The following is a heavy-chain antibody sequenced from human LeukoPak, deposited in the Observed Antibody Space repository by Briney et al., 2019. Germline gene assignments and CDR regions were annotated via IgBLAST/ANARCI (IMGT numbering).Heavy chain of an antibody. D-gene: IGHD3-16*01. CDR2: INPDGSGK. Sequence: PGGSLRLSCEASGVTLSTYWMNWVRQVPGEGLDWVANINPDGSGKRYVDSVKGRFTIARDNADNSLSLQMNSLKAEDTAVYYCASWGAGGNSWGQGTLVTVSS. V-gene: IGHV3-7*01. J-gene: IGHJ4*02. CDR1: GVTLSTYW. CDR3: ASWGAGGNS.